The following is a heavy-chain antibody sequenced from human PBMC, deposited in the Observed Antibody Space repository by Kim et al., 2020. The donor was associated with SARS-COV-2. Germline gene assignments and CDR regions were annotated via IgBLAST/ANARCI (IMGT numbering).Heavy chain of an antibody. CDR3: ARDSLDY. J-gene: IGHJ4*02. Sequence: YSGSTYYNPSLKSRVTISVDTSKNQFSLKLSSVTAADTAVYYCARDSLDYWGQGTLVTVSS. V-gene: IGHV4-39*07. CDR2: YSGST.